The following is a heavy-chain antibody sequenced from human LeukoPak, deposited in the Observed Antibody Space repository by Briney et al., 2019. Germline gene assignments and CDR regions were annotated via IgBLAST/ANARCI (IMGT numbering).Heavy chain of an antibody. D-gene: IGHD3-22*01. Sequence: PGGSLRLSCAASGFTFSSYSMNWVRQAPGKGLEWVSSISSSGSYIYYADSVKGRFTVSRDNAKNSLYLQMNSLRAEDTAVYYCVRHDGIDYWGQGTLVTVSS. CDR1: GFTFSSYS. CDR2: ISSSGSYI. V-gene: IGHV3-21*01. J-gene: IGHJ4*02. CDR3: VRHDGIDY.